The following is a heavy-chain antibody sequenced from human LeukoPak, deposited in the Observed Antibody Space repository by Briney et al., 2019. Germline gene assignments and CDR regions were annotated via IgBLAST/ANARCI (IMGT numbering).Heavy chain of an antibody. CDR3: ARYSSSYRRPDYYYYMDV. J-gene: IGHJ6*03. Sequence: SETLSLTCTVSGGSISSYYWSWIRQPPGKGLEWIGYIYYSGSTNYNPSLKSRVTISVDTSKNQFSLKLSSVTAADTAVYYCARYSSSYRRPDYYYYMDVWGKGTTVTVSS. V-gene: IGHV4-59*12. CDR1: GGSISSYY. CDR2: IYYSGST. D-gene: IGHD6-6*01.